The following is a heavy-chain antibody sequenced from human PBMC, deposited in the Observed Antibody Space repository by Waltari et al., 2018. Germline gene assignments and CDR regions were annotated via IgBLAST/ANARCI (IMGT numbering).Heavy chain of an antibody. J-gene: IGHJ6*03. D-gene: IGHD6-19*01. V-gene: IGHV4-34*01. Sequence: QVQLLQWGAGLLKPSETLSLTCAVYVGSFSGYYWRWLRQLPGKGLAWLGEINHNASPDYNPSLKSRATISIETSKNQFSLKLDSVTAADTGVYYCARGWLQVAPPYYYYMDVWDRGTAVTVSS. CDR3: ARGWLQVAPPYYYYMDV. CDR1: VGSFSGYY. CDR2: INHNASP.